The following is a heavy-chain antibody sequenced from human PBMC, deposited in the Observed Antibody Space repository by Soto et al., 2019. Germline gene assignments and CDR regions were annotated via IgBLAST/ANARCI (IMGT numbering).Heavy chain of an antibody. CDR2: ISGSGGST. CDR1: GFTFSSYA. J-gene: IGHJ6*02. D-gene: IGHD2-2*01. CDR3: AKASIVVVPAAMFVGDYYYYGMDV. Sequence: GGSLRLSCAASGFTFSSYAMSWVRQAPGKGLEWVSAISGSGGSTYYADSVKGRFTISRDNSKNTLYLQMNSLRAEDTAVYYCAKASIVVVPAAMFVGDYYYYGMDVWGQGTTVTVSS. V-gene: IGHV3-23*01.